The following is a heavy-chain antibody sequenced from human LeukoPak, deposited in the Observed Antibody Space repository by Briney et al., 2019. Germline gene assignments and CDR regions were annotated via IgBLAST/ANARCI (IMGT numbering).Heavy chain of an antibody. J-gene: IGHJ5*02. Sequence: SETLSLTCAVYGGSFSGYYWSWIRQPPGKGLEWIGEIYHSGSTNYNPSLKSRVTISVDKSKNQFSLKLSSVTAADTAVYYCARAMGWFDPWGQGTLVTVSS. V-gene: IGHV4-34*01. CDR1: GGSFSGYY. CDR2: IYHSGST. CDR3: ARAMGWFDP. D-gene: IGHD2-8*01.